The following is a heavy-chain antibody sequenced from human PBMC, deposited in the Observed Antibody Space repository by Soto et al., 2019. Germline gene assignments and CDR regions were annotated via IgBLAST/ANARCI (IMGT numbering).Heavy chain of an antibody. D-gene: IGHD1-26*01. V-gene: IGHV3-74*01. CDR1: GFTFSNYW. CDR2: INNDGSRT. Sequence: EVQVVESGGALVQPGGSLRLSCAASGFTFSNYWIHWVRQVPGEGLVWVSTINNDGSRTWYADSVRGRIAMSRDNARNLVYLQMNSLRAEDTAVYYCGTTFEYWGRGALVTVSS. CDR3: GTTFEY. J-gene: IGHJ4*02.